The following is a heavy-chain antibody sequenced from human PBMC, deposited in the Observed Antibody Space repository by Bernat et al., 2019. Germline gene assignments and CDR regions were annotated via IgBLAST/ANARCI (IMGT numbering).Heavy chain of an antibody. V-gene: IGHV3-33*01. CDR1: GFTFSSYG. CDR2: IWYDGSNK. J-gene: IGHJ6*02. Sequence: QVQLVESGGGVVQPGRSLRLSCAASGFTFSSYGMHWVRQAPGKGLEWVAVIWYDGSNKYYADSVKGRFTISRDNSKNTLYLQMNSLRAEDTAVYYCAREGGYCSGTSCYEGGYYYYGMDVWGQGTTVTVSS. D-gene: IGHD2-2*01. CDR3: AREGGYCSGTSCYEGGYYYYGMDV.